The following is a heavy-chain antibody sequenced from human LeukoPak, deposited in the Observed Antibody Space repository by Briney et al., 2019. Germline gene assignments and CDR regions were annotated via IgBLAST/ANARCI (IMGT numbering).Heavy chain of an antibody. CDR3: TRHKERYCSSTSCYRVQNYYGMDV. D-gene: IGHD2-2*02. CDR1: GFTFSGSA. V-gene: IGHV3-73*01. CDR2: IRSKANSYAT. Sequence: GGSLRLSCAASGFTFSGSAMHWVRQASGNGLEWVGRIRSKANSYATAYAASVKGRFTISRDDSKNTAYLQMNSLKKEDTAVYYCTRHKERYCSSTSCYRVQNYYGMDVWGQGTTVTVSS. J-gene: IGHJ6*02.